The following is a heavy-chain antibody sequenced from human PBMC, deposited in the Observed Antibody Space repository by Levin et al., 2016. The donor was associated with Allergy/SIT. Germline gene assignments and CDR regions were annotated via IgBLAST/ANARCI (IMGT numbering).Heavy chain of an antibody. CDR3: ARDLLVPAGRIHFES. CDR1: GFTFTNYA. J-gene: IGHJ4*02. D-gene: IGHD2-2*01. Sequence: GESLKISCAASGFTFTNYAMTWVRQAPGKGLQWVASISGDGGQIYYSDSLQGRFVISRDNSKNELFLQMHRLRAEDTGVYYCARDLLVPAGRIHFESWGQGTLVTVSS. CDR2: ISGDGGQI. V-gene: IGHV3-21*06.